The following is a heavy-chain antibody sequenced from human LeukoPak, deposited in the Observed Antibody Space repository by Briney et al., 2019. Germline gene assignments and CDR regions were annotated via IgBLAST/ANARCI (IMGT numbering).Heavy chain of an antibody. CDR2: INPNTGDT. Sequence: GASVKVSFKASGYTFTGYHMHWVRQAPGQGLEWMGWINPNTGDTNYAQKFQGRVTMTTHTSMSTAYMEVSRLRSDDTALYYCVRDRITIVRGVLNYFDPWGQGTLVTVSS. J-gene: IGHJ5*02. CDR1: GYTFTGYH. D-gene: IGHD3-10*01. V-gene: IGHV1-2*02. CDR3: VRDRITIVRGVLNYFDP.